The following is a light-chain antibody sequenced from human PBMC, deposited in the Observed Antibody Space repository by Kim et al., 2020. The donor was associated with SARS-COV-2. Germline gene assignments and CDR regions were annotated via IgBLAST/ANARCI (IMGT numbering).Light chain of an antibody. CDR3: QVCDTSTDHWV. J-gene: IGLJ3*02. Sequence: SYELTQPPSVSVAPGETASITCGGDSIGSKSVHWYQQESGQDPVLVIYFDSNRPSGIPQRFSGSNSGTTATLTISRVEAGDEADYYCQVCDTSTDHWVFGGGTQLTVL. V-gene: IGLV3-21*04. CDR2: FDS. CDR1: SIGSKS.